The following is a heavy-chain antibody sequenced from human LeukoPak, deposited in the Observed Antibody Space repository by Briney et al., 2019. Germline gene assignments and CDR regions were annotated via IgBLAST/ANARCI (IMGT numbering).Heavy chain of an antibody. J-gene: IGHJ5*02. CDR2: IYIDGST. V-gene: IGHV3-66*01. Sequence: GGSLRLSCAASGFTVSSIYMSWVRQAPGKGLEWVSVIYIDGSTYYADSVKGRFTISRDNSNNTLYLQMNSLRAEDTAVYYCARSVAGGGRWFDPWGQGTLVTVSS. CDR1: GFTVSSIY. D-gene: IGHD2-15*01. CDR3: ARSVAGGGRWFDP.